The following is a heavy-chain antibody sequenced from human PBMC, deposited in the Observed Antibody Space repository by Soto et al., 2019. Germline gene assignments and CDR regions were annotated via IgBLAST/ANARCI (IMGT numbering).Heavy chain of an antibody. J-gene: IGHJ6*04. CDR2: IYPGDSDT. CDR3: ARTWVRYCSSTSCYLIGMDV. CDR1: GYSFTSYW. Sequence: GESLKISCKGSGYSFTSYWIGWVRQMPGKGLEWMGIIYPGDSDTRCSPSFQGQVTISADKSISTAYLQWSSLKASDTAMYYCARTWVRYCSSTSCYLIGMDVWGKGTTVTVSS. D-gene: IGHD2-2*01. V-gene: IGHV5-51*01.